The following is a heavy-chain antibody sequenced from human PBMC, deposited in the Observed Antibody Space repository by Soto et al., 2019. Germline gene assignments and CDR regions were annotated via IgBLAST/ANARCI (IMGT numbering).Heavy chain of an antibody. Sequence: SQTLSLTCAISGDSVSNNSAAWNWIRQSPSRGLEWLGRTYYRSKWYNDYAVSVKSRITINPDTSKNQFSLQLNSVTPEDTAVYYCAREEWEYSSSSSYGMDVWGQGTTVTVSS. CDR3: AREEWEYSSSSSYGMDV. J-gene: IGHJ6*02. V-gene: IGHV6-1*01. D-gene: IGHD6-6*01. CDR2: TYYRSKWYN. CDR1: GDSVSNNSAA.